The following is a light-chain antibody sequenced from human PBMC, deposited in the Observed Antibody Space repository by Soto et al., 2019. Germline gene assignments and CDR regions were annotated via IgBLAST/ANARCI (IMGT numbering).Light chain of an antibody. CDR2: GNT. CDR1: SSNIGAGYN. CDR3: QSYDDTLGVI. J-gene: IGLJ2*01. V-gene: IGLV1-40*01. Sequence: QSVLTQPPSVSGAPGQRVTMSCTGSSSNIGAGYNVHWYQKHPGTAPKLLISGNTNRPSGVPDRFSGSKSGTSASLAITGLQAEDEADYYCQSYDDTLGVIFGGGTKLTVL.